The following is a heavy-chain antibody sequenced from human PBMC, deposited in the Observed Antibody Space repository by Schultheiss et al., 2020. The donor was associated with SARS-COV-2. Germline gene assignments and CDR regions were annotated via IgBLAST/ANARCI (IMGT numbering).Heavy chain of an antibody. Sequence: SQTLSLTCTVSGGSISSYYWSWIRQPPGKGLEWIGYIYYSGSTNYNPSLKSRVTISVDTSKNQFSLQLNSVTPEDTAMYYCATTDGGRWLQLTVDYWGQGTLVTVSS. J-gene: IGHJ4*02. CDR3: ATTDGGRWLQLTVDY. CDR1: GGSISSYY. V-gene: IGHV4-59*12. D-gene: IGHD5-24*01. CDR2: IYYSGST.